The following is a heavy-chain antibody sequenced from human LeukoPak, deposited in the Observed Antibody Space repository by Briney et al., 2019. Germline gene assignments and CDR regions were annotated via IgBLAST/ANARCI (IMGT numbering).Heavy chain of an antibody. CDR1: GFIFRNYG. D-gene: IGHD5-24*01. Sequence: PGGSLRLSCAASGFIFRNYGMNWVRQAPGKGLEWVAVIWYDGSKKYYADSVKGRFTISRDNSKNILYLQMSSLRAEDTALYYCARGDGYSFNYFDYWGREPWSPSPQ. CDR2: IWYDGSKK. CDR3: ARGDGYSFNYFDY. V-gene: IGHV3-33*01. J-gene: IGHJ4*02.